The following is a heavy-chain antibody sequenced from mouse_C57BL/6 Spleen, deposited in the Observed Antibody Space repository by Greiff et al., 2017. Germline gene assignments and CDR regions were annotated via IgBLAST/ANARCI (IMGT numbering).Heavy chain of an antibody. CDR2: IDPETGGT. V-gene: IGHV1-15*01. Sequence: VKLQESGAELVRPGASVTLSCKASGYTFTDYEMHWVKQTPVHGLEWIGAIDPETGGTAYNQKFKGKAILTADKSSSTAYMELRSLTSEDSAVYYCTRRSGTFDYWGQGTTLTVSS. D-gene: IGHD4-1*01. CDR1: GYTFTDYE. J-gene: IGHJ2*01. CDR3: TRRSGTFDY.